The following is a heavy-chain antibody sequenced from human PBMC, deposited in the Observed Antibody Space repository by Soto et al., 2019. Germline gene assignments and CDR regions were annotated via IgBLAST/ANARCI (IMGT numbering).Heavy chain of an antibody. CDR1: EFIFSRYG. CDR2: ISHDGRKG. Sequence: QVQLVASGGGVVQPGRSLRLSCAASEFIFSRYGMHWVRQAPGKGLEWVAVISHDGRKGYYADSLKGRFTISRDNSRNTLNLQMNSLRVEDTAVYYCAKEGQQQVSEHLDYWGQGTLVTASS. J-gene: IGHJ4*02. D-gene: IGHD6-13*01. V-gene: IGHV3-30*18. CDR3: AKEGQQQVSEHLDY.